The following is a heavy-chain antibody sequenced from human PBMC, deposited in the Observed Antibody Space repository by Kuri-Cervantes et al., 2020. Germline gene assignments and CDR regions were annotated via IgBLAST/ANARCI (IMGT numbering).Heavy chain of an antibody. D-gene: IGHD5-18*01. J-gene: IGHJ2*01. V-gene: IGHV3-21*01. CDR3: ARDPSVDTAMVTGWYFDL. CDR2: ISSSSSYI. Sequence: GGSLRLSCAASGFTFSSYSMNWVRQAPGKGLEWVSSISSSSSYIYYADSVKGRFTISRDNSKNTLYLQMNSLRAEDTAVYYCARDPSVDTAMVTGWYFDLWGRGTLVTVSS. CDR1: GFTFSSYS.